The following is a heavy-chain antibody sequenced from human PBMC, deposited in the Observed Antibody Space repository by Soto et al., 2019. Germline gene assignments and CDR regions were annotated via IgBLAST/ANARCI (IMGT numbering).Heavy chain of an antibody. CDR2: INPNSGGT. J-gene: IGHJ4*02. V-gene: IGHV1-2*02. Sequence: ASVKVSCKASGYTFTGCYIHWVRQAPGQGLEWMGWINPNSGGTNFAQKFQGRVTMTRDTSISTAYMELSRLRSDDTAVHYCARSTLGASVDYWGQGTLVTAPQ. CDR1: GYTFTGCY. D-gene: IGHD1-26*01. CDR3: ARSTLGASVDY.